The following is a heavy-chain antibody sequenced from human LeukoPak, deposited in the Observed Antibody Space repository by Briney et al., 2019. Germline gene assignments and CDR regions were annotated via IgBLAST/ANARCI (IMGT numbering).Heavy chain of an antibody. V-gene: IGHV3-30-3*01. CDR2: ISYDGGNK. CDR1: GFTFSSYA. CDR3: ARDPAAGNPNYYYYGMDV. J-gene: IGHJ6*02. Sequence: GGSLRLSCAASGFTFSSYAMHWVRQAPGKGLEWVAVISYDGGNKYYADSVKGRFTISRDNSKNTLYLQMNSLRAEDTAVYYCARDPAAGNPNYYYYGMDVWGQGTTVTVSS. D-gene: IGHD6-13*01.